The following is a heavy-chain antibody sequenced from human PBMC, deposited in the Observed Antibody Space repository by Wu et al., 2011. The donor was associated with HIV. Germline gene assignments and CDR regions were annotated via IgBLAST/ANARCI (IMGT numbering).Heavy chain of an antibody. V-gene: IGHV1-24*01. Sequence: QVQLVQSGAEVKKPGAFVMVSCKVSGYSFTELSLHWVRQAPGKGLEWMGGFHPVNRETLYAQKFQGRITLTEDSTSDTVYMEVRSLRSDDTAVYYCARDPPGNPYYFDYWGQGTLVTVSS. CDR2: FHPVNRET. CDR3: ARDPPGNPYYFDY. J-gene: IGHJ4*02. CDR1: GYSFTELS.